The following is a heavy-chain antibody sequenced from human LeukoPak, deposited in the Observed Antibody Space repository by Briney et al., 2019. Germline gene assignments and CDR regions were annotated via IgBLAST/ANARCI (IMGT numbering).Heavy chain of an antibody. J-gene: IGHJ5*02. CDR2: INTNTGNP. D-gene: IGHD2-2*01. Sequence: VASVKVSCNASGYTFTGYYMHWVRQAPGQGLEWMGWINTNTGNPTYAQGFTGRFVFSLDTSVSTAYLQISSLKAEDTAVYYCARGVVPAAMSHNWFDPWGQGTLVTVSS. CDR1: GYTFTGYY. V-gene: IGHV7-4-1*02. CDR3: ARGVVPAAMSHNWFDP.